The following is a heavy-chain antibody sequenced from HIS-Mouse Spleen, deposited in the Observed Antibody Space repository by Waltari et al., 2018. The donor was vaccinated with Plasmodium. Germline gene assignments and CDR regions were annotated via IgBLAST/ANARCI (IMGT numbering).Heavy chain of an antibody. Sequence: EVQLVESGGGLVQPGGSLRLSCAASGFTFSSFWMRWFRRAPGKGLEWVANIKQDGSEKYYVDSVKGRFTISRDNAKNSLYLQMNSLRAEDTAVYYCARVGQWLDGAFDIWGQGTMVTVSS. V-gene: IGHV3-7*01. CDR1: GFTFSSFW. CDR3: ARVGQWLDGAFDI. J-gene: IGHJ3*02. D-gene: IGHD6-19*01. CDR2: IKQDGSEK.